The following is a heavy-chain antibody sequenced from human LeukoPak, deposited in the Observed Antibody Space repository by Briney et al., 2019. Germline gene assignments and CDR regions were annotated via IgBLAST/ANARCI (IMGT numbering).Heavy chain of an antibody. V-gene: IGHV3-21*01. D-gene: IGHD5-12*01. CDR2: ISSSNSYM. CDR1: GFTFSSYS. Sequence: GGSLRLSCAASGFTFSSYSMNWVRQAPGKGLEWVSSISSSNSYMYYADSVKGRFTISRDNANNSLYLQMNSLRAEDTAVYYCARAPGRIVATPYMDVWGKGTTVTVSS. CDR3: ARAPGRIVATPYMDV. J-gene: IGHJ6*03.